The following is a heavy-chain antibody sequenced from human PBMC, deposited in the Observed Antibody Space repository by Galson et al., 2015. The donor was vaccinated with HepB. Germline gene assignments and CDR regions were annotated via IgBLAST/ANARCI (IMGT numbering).Heavy chain of an antibody. CDR1: RFSLSTSGMC. Sequence: PALVKPTQTLTLTCTFSRFSLSTSGMCVSWIRQPPGKALEWLARIDWDDDKYYSTSLKTRLTISKDTSKNQVVLTMTNMDPVDTATYYCARIRFVVGVHYGMDVWGQGTTVTVSS. D-gene: IGHD1-26*01. CDR3: ARIRFVVGVHYGMDV. V-gene: IGHV2-70*11. CDR2: IDWDDDK. J-gene: IGHJ6*02.